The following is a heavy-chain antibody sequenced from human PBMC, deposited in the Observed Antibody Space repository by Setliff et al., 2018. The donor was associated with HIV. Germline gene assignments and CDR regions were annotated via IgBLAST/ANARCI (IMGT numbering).Heavy chain of an antibody. Sequence: SETLSLTCTVSGGSITSGNYFWTWIRQPAGMGLEWIGHIYTDGSTNYNPSFRSRVTISVDSSKNQFSLKLSSVTAADTAVYYCARDARWLQFPYFDYWGQGTLVTVSS. CDR2: IYTDGST. D-gene: IGHD5-12*01. J-gene: IGHJ4*01. CDR3: ARDARWLQFPYFDY. CDR1: GGSITSGNYF. V-gene: IGHV4-61*09.